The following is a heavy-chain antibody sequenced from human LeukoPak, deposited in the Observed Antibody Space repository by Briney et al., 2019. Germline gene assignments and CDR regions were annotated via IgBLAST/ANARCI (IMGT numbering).Heavy chain of an antibody. CDR1: GFTFSSYA. Sequence: GGSLRLSCATSGFTFSSYAMSWVRQAPGKGLEWVSSISSSSSYIYYAGSVKGRFTISRDNAKNSLYLQMNSLRAEDPAVYYCARGGGYYPYYFDYWGQGTLVTVSS. J-gene: IGHJ4*02. CDR3: ARGGGYYPYYFDY. V-gene: IGHV3-21*01. CDR2: ISSSSSYI. D-gene: IGHD3-22*01.